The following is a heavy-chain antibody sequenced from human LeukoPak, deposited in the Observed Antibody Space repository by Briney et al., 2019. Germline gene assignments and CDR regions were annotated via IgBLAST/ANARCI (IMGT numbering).Heavy chain of an antibody. CDR2: ISGSGGST. CDR3: AKKSWDSSGSYYFDY. V-gene: IGHV3-23*01. CDR1: GFTFSSYA. Sequence: GGSLRLSCAASGFTFSSYAMSWVRQAPGKGLEWVSAISGSGGSTYYADSVKGRFTISRDNSKNTLYLQMNSLRAENTAVYYCAKKSWDSSGSYYFDYWGQGTLVTVSS. J-gene: IGHJ4*02. D-gene: IGHD3-22*01.